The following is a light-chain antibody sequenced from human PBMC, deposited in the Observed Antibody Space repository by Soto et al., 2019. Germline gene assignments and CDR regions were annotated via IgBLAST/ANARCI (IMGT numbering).Light chain of an antibody. CDR1: QSVRSY. CDR3: QQRYDWPPLT. J-gene: IGKJ4*01. V-gene: IGKV3-11*01. CDR2: DAS. Sequence: EIVLTQSPATLSLSPGERATLSCRASQSVRSYLAWYQQKPGQAPRLLIYDASNRATGIPARFSGSGSGTDFTLTISSLEPEDFAVYYCQQRYDWPPLTFCGGTKVEIK.